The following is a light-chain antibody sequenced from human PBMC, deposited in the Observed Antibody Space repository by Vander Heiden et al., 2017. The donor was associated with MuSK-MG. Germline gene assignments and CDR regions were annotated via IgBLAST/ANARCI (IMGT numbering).Light chain of an antibody. CDR3: QVWDSSSDHQVV. CDR2: YDS. Sequence: SYVLTQPPSVSVAPGKTARITCGGNNIGSKSVHWYQQKPGQAPVLVIYYDSDRPSGIPERFSGSNSGNTATLTISRVEAGDEADYDCQVWDSSSDHQVVFGGGTKLTVL. J-gene: IGLJ2*01. V-gene: IGLV3-21*04. CDR1: NIGSKS.